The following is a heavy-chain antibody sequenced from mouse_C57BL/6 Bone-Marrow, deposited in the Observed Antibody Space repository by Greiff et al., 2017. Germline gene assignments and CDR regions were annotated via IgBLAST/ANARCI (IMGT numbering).Heavy chain of an antibody. CDR3: ARNYYYEDYYAMDY. CDR1: GYTFTSYW. J-gene: IGHJ4*01. CDR2: IHPNSGST. D-gene: IGHD1-1*01. Sequence: QVQLQQPGAELVKPGASVKLSCKASGYTFTSYWMHWVKQRPGQGLEWIGMIHPNSGSTNYNEKLKSKATLHVAKSSSTAYMQLSSLTSEDSAVYYCARNYYYEDYYAMDYWGQGTSVTVSS. V-gene: IGHV1-64*01.